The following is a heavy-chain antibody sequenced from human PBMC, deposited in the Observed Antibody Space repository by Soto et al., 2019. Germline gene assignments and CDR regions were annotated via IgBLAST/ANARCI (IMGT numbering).Heavy chain of an antibody. J-gene: IGHJ6*03. CDR3: ARHWRRVDPMGYYYYMDV. CDR1: GYSFTSYW. Sequence: GESLKISCKGSGYSFTSYWIGWVRQMPGKGLEWMGIIYPGDSDTRYSPSFQGQVTISADKSISTAYLQWSSLKASDTAMYYCARHWRRVDPMGYYYYMDVWGKGTTVTVSS. CDR2: IYPGDSDT. V-gene: IGHV5-51*01. D-gene: IGHD3-3*01.